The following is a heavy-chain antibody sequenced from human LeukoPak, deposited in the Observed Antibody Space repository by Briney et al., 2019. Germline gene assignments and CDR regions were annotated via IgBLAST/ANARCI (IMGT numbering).Heavy chain of an antibody. CDR2: IYYSGST. D-gene: IGHD3-10*01. J-gene: IGHJ4*02. CDR3: ARQQRTYYYGSGSYLEESEEDY. CDR1: GGSISSYY. V-gene: IGHV4-59*08. Sequence: SETLSLTCTVSGGSISSYYWSWIRQPPGKGLEWIGYIYYSGSTNYNPSLKSRVTISVDTSKNQFSLKLSSVTAADTAVYYCARQQRTYYYGSGSYLEESEEDYWGQGTLVTVSS.